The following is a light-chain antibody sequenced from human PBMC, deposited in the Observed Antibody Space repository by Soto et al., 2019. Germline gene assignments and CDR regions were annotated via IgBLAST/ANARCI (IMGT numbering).Light chain of an antibody. CDR1: SSDVGGYNY. Sequence: QSVLTQPASVSGSPGQSITISCTGTSSDVGGYNYVSWYQQHPGKAPKVMIYDVSNRPSGISNRFSGSKSGNTASLTISGLQAEDAADYYCSSYTSSSTLVFGGGTKLTVL. CDR2: DVS. J-gene: IGLJ2*01. V-gene: IGLV2-14*01. CDR3: SSYTSSSTLV.